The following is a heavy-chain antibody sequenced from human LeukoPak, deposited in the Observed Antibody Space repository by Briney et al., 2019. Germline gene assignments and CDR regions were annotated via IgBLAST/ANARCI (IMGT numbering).Heavy chain of an antibody. CDR2: ISGSGGST. D-gene: IGHD3-22*01. CDR3: ARDFADSSGYYHGDAFDI. Sequence: GGSLRLSCAASGFTFSSYAMSWVRQAPGKGLEWVSAISGSGGSTYYADSVKGRFTISRDNSKNTLYLQMNSLRAEDTAVYYCARDFADSSGYYHGDAFDIWGQGTMVTVSS. V-gene: IGHV3-23*01. CDR1: GFTFSSYA. J-gene: IGHJ3*02.